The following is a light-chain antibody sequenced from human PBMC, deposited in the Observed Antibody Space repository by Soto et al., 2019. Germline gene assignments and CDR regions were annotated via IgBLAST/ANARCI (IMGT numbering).Light chain of an antibody. V-gene: IGKV1-12*01. CDR2: AAS. Sequence: DIQMTQSPSSVSASVGDRVTITCRASQGISSWLAWYQQKPGKAPDLLIYAASSLQSGVPSRFSGSGSDTDFILTINSLQPEDFATYYCLQNYNYPRTFGQGTRLEI. CDR1: QGISSW. CDR3: LQNYNYPRT. J-gene: IGKJ5*01.